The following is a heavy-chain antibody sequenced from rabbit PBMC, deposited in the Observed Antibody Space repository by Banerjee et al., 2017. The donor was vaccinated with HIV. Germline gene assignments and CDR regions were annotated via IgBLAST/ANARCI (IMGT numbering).Heavy chain of an antibody. D-gene: IGHD4-1*01. Sequence: QEQLEESGGDLVKPEGSLTLTCTASGFSFSSRYWICWVRQAPGKGLEWIACIDAGDNGDTYYASWAKGRFTISKTSSTTVTLRTTSLTAADTATYFCARDLAGVIGWNFSLWGPGTLVTVS. J-gene: IGHJ4*01. CDR1: GFSFSSRYW. CDR2: IDAGDNGDT. CDR3: ARDLAGVIGWNFSL. V-gene: IGHV1S45*01.